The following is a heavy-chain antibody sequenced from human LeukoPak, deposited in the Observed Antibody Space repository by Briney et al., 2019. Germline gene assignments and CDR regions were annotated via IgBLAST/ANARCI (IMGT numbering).Heavy chain of an antibody. CDR1: GGTFSSYA. Sequence: ASVKVSCKASGGTFSSYAISWVRQAPGQGLEWMGRITPILGIANYAQKFQGRVTITAVKSTSTAYMELSSLRSEDTAVYYCARTGLDSSGFDYWGQGTLVTVSS. J-gene: IGHJ4*02. D-gene: IGHD3-22*01. CDR2: ITPILGIA. CDR3: ARTGLDSSGFDY. V-gene: IGHV1-69*04.